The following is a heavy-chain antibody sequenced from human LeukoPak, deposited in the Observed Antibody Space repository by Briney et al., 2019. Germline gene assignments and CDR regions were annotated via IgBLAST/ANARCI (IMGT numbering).Heavy chain of an antibody. Sequence: SVKVSCKASGGTFSSYAICWVRQAPGQGLEWMGGIIPIFGTANYAQKFQGRVTITADESTSTAYMELSSLRSEDTAVYYCARDLTNYYDSSGYYYALGYWGQGTLVTVSS. J-gene: IGHJ4*02. V-gene: IGHV1-69*13. CDR1: GGTFSSYA. CDR3: ARDLTNYYDSSGYYYALGY. D-gene: IGHD3-22*01. CDR2: IIPIFGTA.